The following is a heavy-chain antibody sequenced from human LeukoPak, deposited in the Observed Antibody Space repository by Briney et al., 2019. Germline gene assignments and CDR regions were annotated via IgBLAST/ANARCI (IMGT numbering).Heavy chain of an antibody. V-gene: IGHV1-69*05. Sequence: GASVKVSFKASGGTFSIYAISWVRQAPGQGLGWMGGIIPIFGTANYAQKFQGRVTITTDESTSTAYMELRSLRSEDTAVYYCARGPPGVPQGMATYYFDYWGQGTLVTVSS. D-gene: IGHD5-12*01. CDR3: ARGPPGVPQGMATYYFDY. CDR2: IIPIFGTA. CDR1: GGTFSIYA. J-gene: IGHJ4*02.